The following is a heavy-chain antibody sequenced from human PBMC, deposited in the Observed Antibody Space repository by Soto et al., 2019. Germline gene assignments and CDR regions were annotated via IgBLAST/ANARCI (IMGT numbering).Heavy chain of an antibody. J-gene: IGHJ6*02. CDR1: GGTFSSYA. Sequence: EASVKVSCKASGGTFSSYAISWVRQAPGQGLEWMGGIIPIFGTANYAQKFQGRVTITADKSTSTAYMELSSLRSEDTAVYYCARDEGYCSSTSCRYYYGMDVWGQGTTVTVS. CDR2: IIPIFGTA. D-gene: IGHD2-2*01. V-gene: IGHV1-69*06. CDR3: ARDEGYCSSTSCRYYYGMDV.